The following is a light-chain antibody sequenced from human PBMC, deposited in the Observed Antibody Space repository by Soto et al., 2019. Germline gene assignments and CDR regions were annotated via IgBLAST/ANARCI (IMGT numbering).Light chain of an antibody. CDR2: GAS. Sequence: ETVMTQSPATLSVSPGERATLSCRASQSVSSNLAWYQQRPGQAPRLLMYGASTSATGIPARFSGSGSGTDLTLTISSLQSEDFAVYYCQQYNNWPPYTFGQGTKLEIK. V-gene: IGKV3-15*01. CDR3: QQYNNWPPYT. CDR1: QSVSSN. J-gene: IGKJ2*01.